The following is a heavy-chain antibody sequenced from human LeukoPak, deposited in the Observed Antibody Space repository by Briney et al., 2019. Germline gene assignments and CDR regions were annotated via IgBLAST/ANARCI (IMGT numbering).Heavy chain of an antibody. J-gene: IGHJ6*02. CDR3: ARDDHLRYFDWLSSPWDYYYYGMDV. D-gene: IGHD3-9*01. Sequence: VASVKVSCKASGGTFSSYAISWVRQAPGQGLEWMGRIIPILGIANYAQKFQGRVTITADKSTSTAYMELSSLRSEDTAVYYCARDDHLRYFDWLSSPWDYYYYGMDVWGQGTTVTVSS. V-gene: IGHV1-69*04. CDR1: GGTFSSYA. CDR2: IIPILGIA.